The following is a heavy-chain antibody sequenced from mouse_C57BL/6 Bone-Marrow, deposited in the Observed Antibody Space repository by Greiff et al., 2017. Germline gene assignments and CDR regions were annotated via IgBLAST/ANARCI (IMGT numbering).Heavy chain of an antibody. V-gene: IGHV14-2*01. CDR2: IDPEDGET. J-gene: IGHJ2*01. CDR3: ARITTVVVDY. CDR1: GFNIKDYY. Sequence: VQLQQSGAELVKPGASVKLSCTASGFNIKDYYMHWVKQRTEQGLEWIGRIDPEDGETKYAPKFPGKATITADTSSNTAYLQLSSLTSEATAVYYCARITTVVVDYWGQGTTLTVSS. D-gene: IGHD1-1*01.